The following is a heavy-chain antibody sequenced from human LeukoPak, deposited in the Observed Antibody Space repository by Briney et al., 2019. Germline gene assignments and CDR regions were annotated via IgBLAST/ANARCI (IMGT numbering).Heavy chain of an antibody. Sequence: GGSLRLSCAASGFTFSSYWITWVRQAPGRGLEWVANIKHDGSEKYYVDSVKGRFTISRDNAKNSLYLQMNSLRAEDTAVYYCARTLGYCSSTNCFLTFDYWGQGTPGTGSS. CDR1: GFTFSSYW. CDR2: IKHDGSEK. D-gene: IGHD2-2*01. CDR3: ARTLGYCSSTNCFLTFDY. V-gene: IGHV3-7*04. J-gene: IGHJ4*02.